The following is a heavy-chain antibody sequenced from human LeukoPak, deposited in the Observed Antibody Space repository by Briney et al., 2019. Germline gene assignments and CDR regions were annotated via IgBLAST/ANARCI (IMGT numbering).Heavy chain of an antibody. Sequence: PSETLSLTCAVYGGSFSGYYWSWIRQPPGKGLEWIGEINHSGSTNYNPSLKSRVTISVDTSKNQFSLKLSPVTAADTAVYYCAVCSSTSCPFDPWGQGTLVTVSS. V-gene: IGHV4-34*01. J-gene: IGHJ5*02. CDR1: GGSFSGYY. CDR3: AVCSSTSCPFDP. CDR2: INHSGST. D-gene: IGHD2-2*01.